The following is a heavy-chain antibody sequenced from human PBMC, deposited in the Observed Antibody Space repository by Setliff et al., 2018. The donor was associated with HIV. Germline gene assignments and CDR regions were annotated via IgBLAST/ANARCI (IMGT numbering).Heavy chain of an antibody. V-gene: IGHV4-59*10. Sequence: PSETLSLTCAVYGGSFSGYYWSWIRQPPGKGLEWIGRIYTSGSTNYNPSLKSRVTISVDTSKNQFSLKLRSVTAADTAVYYCARIGSGWSVGWFDPWGQGTLVTVSS. J-gene: IGHJ5*02. CDR2: IYTSGST. CDR3: ARIGSGWSVGWFDP. D-gene: IGHD6-13*01. CDR1: GGSFSGYY.